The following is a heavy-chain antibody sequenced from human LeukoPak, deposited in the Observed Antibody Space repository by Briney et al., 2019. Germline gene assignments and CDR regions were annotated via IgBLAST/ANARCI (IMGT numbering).Heavy chain of an antibody. CDR2: ISISSSYI. J-gene: IGHJ4*02. CDR1: GFTFSSYS. D-gene: IGHD3-10*01. Sequence: KPGGSLRLSCAASGFTFSSYSMNCVRQAPGKGLEWVSSISISSSYIYYADSVKGRFTISRDNAKNSLYLQMNSLRAEDTAVYYCARARGGHITMGWPYFDYWGQGTLVTVSS. V-gene: IGHV3-21*01. CDR3: ARARGGHITMGWPYFDY.